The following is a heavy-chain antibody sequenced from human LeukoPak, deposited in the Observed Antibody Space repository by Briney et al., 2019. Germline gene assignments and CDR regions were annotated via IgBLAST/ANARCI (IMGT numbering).Heavy chain of an antibody. V-gene: IGHV3-30*18. CDR3: ANLLRWEPY. CDR1: GFTFSSYG. CDR2: ISYDGSNK. D-gene: IGHD4-23*01. Sequence: GGSLRLSCAASGFTFSSYGMHWVRQAPGKGLEWVAVISYDGSNKYYADSVKGRFTISRDNSKNTLYLQMNSLRAEDTAVYYCANLLRWEPYWGQGTLVTVSS. J-gene: IGHJ4*02.